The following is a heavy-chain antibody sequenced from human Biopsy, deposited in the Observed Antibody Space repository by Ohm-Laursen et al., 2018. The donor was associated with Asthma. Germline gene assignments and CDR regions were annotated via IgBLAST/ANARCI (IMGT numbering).Heavy chain of an antibody. D-gene: IGHD5-12*01. CDR3: ARGYSGSDRIVYYYSGLEV. V-gene: IGHV1-69*05. CDR1: GDSFSNYA. CDR2: LIPVLGTP. Sequence: SVKVSCKASGDSFSNYAISWGRQAPGQGLEWMGGLIPVLGTPDHAQMFEGRVTITTDESTSTAYMELSSLSSEDTAVYYCARGYSGSDRIVYYYSGLEVWGQGTTVTVSS. J-gene: IGHJ6*02.